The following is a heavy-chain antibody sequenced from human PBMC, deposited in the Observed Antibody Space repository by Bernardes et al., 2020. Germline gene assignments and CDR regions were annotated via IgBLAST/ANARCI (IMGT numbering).Heavy chain of an antibody. V-gene: IGHV4-34*01. CDR3: ARGVVVPAAGWFDP. Sequence: SATLSLTCAVYGGSFSGYYWSWIRQPPGKGLEWIGEINHSGSTNYNPSLKSRVTISVDTSKNQFSLKLSSVTAADTAVYYCARGVVVPAAGWFDPWGQGTLVTVSS. J-gene: IGHJ5*02. D-gene: IGHD2-2*01. CDR2: INHSGST. CDR1: GGSFSGYY.